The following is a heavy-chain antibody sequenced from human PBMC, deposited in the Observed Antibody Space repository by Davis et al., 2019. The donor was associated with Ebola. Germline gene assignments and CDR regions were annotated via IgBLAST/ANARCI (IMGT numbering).Heavy chain of an antibody. D-gene: IGHD1-26*01. CDR3: ARMYSGSPEGGDY. J-gene: IGHJ4*02. CDR1: GFSFSSYA. Sequence: GESLKIFCAASGFSFSSYAMHWVRQAPGKGLEWVTVVYYDVSNKYYADSVKGRFTISRENSKNTLYLQMNSLRAEDTAVYYCARMYSGSPEGGDYWGQGTLVIVSS. CDR2: VYYDVSNK. V-gene: IGHV3-30*04.